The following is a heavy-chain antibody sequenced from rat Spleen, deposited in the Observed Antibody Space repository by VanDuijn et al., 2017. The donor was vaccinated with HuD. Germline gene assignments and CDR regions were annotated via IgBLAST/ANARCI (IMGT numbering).Heavy chain of an antibody. Sequence: QVQLKESGPGLVQPSQTLSLTCTVAGFSPTSYNVHWVRQPPGKGLEWMGVIWNTGGTRYNSALKSRLSISRDTSKSQVFLKMNSLQTEDTATYYGVRDWSYNSGFDYWGQGVMVTVSS. J-gene: IGHJ2*01. V-gene: IGHV2-41*01. CDR2: IWNTGGT. D-gene: IGHD4-3*01. CDR1: GFSPTSYN. CDR3: VRDWSYNSGFDY.